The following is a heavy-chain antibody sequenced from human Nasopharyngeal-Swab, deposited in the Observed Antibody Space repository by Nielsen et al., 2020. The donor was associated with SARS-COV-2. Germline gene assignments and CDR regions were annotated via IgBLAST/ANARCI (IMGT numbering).Heavy chain of an antibody. CDR3: ARVSGYSGYDAFDI. J-gene: IGHJ3*02. Sequence: GESLKIPCTAPGFTFSSYSMNWVRQAPGKGLEWVSFISSGSSYIHYADSLKGRFTISRDNAKKSLCLQMNSLRAEDTAVYYCARVSGYSGYDAFDIWGQGTMVTVSS. CDR1: GFTFSSYS. D-gene: IGHD5-12*01. V-gene: IGHV3-21*01. CDR2: ISSGSSYI.